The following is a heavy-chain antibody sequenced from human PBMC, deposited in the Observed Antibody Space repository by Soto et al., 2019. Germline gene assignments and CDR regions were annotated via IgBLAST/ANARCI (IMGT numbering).Heavy chain of an antibody. CDR1: GYTFTSYY. J-gene: IGHJ6*02. V-gene: IGHV1-46*03. CDR2: INPSGGST. CDR3: ARAYVADYYYSLDV. Sequence: QVQLVQSGAEVKKPGASVKVSCKASGYTFTSYYMHWVRQAPGQGLEWMGIINPSGGSTSYAQKFYGSGTSTMDTATSTGDMGRSSLRSEDTAVYYCARAYVADYYYSLDVWCQGTTVTVSS. D-gene: IGHD3-16*01.